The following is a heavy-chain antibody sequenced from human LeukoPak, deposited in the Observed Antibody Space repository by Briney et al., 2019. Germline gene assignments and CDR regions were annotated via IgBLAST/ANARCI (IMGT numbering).Heavy chain of an antibody. V-gene: IGHV3-48*03. D-gene: IGHD3-3*01. CDR1: RFTFSSYE. CDR3: ARAPYTIFGAMDV. CDR2: ISSSGSTI. Sequence: HPGGSLRPSCAASRFTFSSYEMNWVRQAPGKGLEWVSYISSSGSTIYYADSVKGRFTISRDNAKNSLYLQMNSLRAEDTAVYYCARAPYTIFGAMDVWGKGTTVTVSS. J-gene: IGHJ6*03.